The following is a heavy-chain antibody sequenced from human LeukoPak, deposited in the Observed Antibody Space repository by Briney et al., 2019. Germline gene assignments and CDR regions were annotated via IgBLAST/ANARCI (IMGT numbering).Heavy chain of an antibody. CDR2: TYHSGST. CDR1: GFFISSGHY. D-gene: IGHD4-23*01. CDR3: ARLTTVVTGDY. Sequence: PSETLSLTCAVSGFFISSGHYWGWIRQPPGKGLEWIGSTYHSGSTYYNPSLKSRVTISVDTSKNQFSLNLSSVTAADTAVYYCARLTTVVTGDYWGQGTLVTVSS. J-gene: IGHJ4*02. V-gene: IGHV4-38-2*01.